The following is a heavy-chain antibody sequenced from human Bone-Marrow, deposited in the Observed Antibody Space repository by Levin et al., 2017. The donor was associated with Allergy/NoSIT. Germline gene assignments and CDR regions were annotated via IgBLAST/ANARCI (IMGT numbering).Heavy chain of an antibody. Sequence: SETLSLTCTVSGGSISGYWWSWIRQPPGKGLEWIGYIYYRGSTNYNPSLKSRVTISVDTSEGQLSLKLNSVTAADTAIYYCARARGRDSGWFAGWGRGTLVIVSS. CDR1: GGSISGYW. CDR2: IYYRGST. D-gene: IGHD6-19*01. J-gene: IGHJ1*01. V-gene: IGHV4-59*01. CDR3: ARARGRDSGWFAG.